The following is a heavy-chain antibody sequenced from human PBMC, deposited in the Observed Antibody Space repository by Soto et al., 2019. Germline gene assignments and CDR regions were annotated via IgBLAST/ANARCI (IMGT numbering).Heavy chain of an antibody. CDR1: GFTFSSYA. V-gene: IGHV3-23*01. Sequence: GGSLRLSCAASGFTFSSYAMSWVRQAPGKGLEWVSAISGSGGSTYYADSVKGRFTISRDNSKNTLYLQMNSLRAEDTAVYYCAKPAVVPADRYCSSTSCYVPFDYWGQGTLVTVS. CDR2: ISGSGGST. CDR3: AKPAVVPADRYCSSTSCYVPFDY. J-gene: IGHJ4*02. D-gene: IGHD2-2*01.